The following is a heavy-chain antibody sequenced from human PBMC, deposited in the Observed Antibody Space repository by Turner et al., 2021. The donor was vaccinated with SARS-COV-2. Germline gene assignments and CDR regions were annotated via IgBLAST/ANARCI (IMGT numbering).Heavy chain of an antibody. Sequence: QVQLQESGPGLVKPSATLSLTCTVSGDSISSYSWSWIRQPPGKGLEWIAYIYYSGSTNYNPSLKSRVTISVDTSKNQFSLKLTSVTAADTAVYYCARSGGWYFGYFDYWGQGTLVTVSS. D-gene: IGHD6-19*01. CDR3: ARSGGWYFGYFDY. CDR2: IYYSGST. V-gene: IGHV4-59*01. CDR1: GDSISSYS. J-gene: IGHJ4*02.